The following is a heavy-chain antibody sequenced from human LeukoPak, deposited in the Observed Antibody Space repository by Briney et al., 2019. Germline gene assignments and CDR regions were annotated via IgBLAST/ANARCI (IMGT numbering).Heavy chain of an antibody. J-gene: IGHJ4*02. CDR3: ATLAAAGKNFDY. D-gene: IGHD6-13*01. Sequence: SETLSLTCTVSGGSISSGSYYWSWIRQPAGKGLEWIGRIYTSGSTNYNPSLKSRVTISVDTSKNQFSLKLSSVTAADTAVYYCATLAAAGKNFDYWGQGTLVTVSS. CDR2: IYTSGST. V-gene: IGHV4-61*02. CDR1: GGSISSGSYY.